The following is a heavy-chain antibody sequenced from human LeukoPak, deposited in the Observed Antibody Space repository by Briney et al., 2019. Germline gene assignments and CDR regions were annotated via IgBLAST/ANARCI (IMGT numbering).Heavy chain of an antibody. CDR2: ISYDGINK. D-gene: IGHD3-22*01. CDR3: ARGPPMYSYGSTDHHYDYFNY. Sequence: GGSLRLSCAASGFTFSTYAMHWVRQAPGKGLEWLALISYDGINKYYLDSVKGRFTISRDNSKNTLYLQMNSLRAEDTAVYYCARGPPMYSYGSTDHHYDYFNYWGQGTLVTVSS. J-gene: IGHJ4*02. V-gene: IGHV3-30*04. CDR1: GFTFSTYA.